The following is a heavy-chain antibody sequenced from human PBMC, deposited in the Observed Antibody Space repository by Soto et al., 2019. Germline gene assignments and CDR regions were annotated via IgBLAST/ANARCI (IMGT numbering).Heavy chain of an antibody. CDR2: VWYDGSNK. D-gene: IGHD3-10*01. V-gene: IGHV3-33*01. J-gene: IGHJ4*02. Sequence: GGSLRLSCAASGFTFSSYGMHWVRQAPGKGLEWVAVVWYDGSNKYYADSVKGRFTISRDNSKNTLYLQMNSLRAEDTAVYYCERDPGNYYLIGYFDYCGQGTLVTVYS. CDR3: ERDPGNYYLIGYFDY. CDR1: GFTFSSYG.